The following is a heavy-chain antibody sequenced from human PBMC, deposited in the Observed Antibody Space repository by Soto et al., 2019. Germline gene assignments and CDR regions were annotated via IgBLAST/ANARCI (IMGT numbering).Heavy chain of an antibody. J-gene: IGHJ5*02. CDR1: GYTFTSYA. CDR2: INAGNGNT. V-gene: IGHV1-3*01. D-gene: IGHD3-22*01. CDR3: ARGHSSGYPAWFDP. Sequence: QVPLVQSGAEVKKPGASVKVSCKASGYTFTSYAMHWVREAPGQRLEWMGWINAGNGNTKYSQKFQGRVTITRDTSASTAYMELSSLRSEDTAAYYCARGHSSGYPAWFDPWGQGTLVTVSS.